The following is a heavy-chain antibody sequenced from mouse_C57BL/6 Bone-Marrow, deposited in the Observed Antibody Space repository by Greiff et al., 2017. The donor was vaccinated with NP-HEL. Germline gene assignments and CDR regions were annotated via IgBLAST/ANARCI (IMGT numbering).Heavy chain of an antibody. CDR2: INPNNGGT. Sequence: VQLQQSGPELVKPGASVKISCKASGYTFTDYYMNWVKQSHGKSLEWIGDINPNNGGTSYNQKFKGKATLTVDKSSSTAYMELRSLTSEDSAVYYCARKEAYYSNYGFAYWGQGTLVTVSA. J-gene: IGHJ3*01. CDR3: ARKEAYYSNYGFAY. D-gene: IGHD2-5*01. V-gene: IGHV1-26*01. CDR1: GYTFTDYY.